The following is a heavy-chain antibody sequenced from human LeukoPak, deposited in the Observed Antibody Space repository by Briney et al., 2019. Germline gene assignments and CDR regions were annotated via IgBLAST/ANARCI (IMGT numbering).Heavy chain of an antibody. CDR3: ARLQYYYDSNGYYSLYYFDY. J-gene: IGHJ4*02. D-gene: IGHD3-22*01. Sequence: SETLSLTCTVSGGSISTYYWSWIRQPPGKGLEWIGYIYYSGSTNYNPSLKSRVTMSVDTSKNQFSLTLSSVTAADTAVYYCARLQYYYDSNGYYSLYYFDYWGQGTVVTVSS. CDR1: GGSISTYY. CDR2: IYYSGST. V-gene: IGHV4-59*08.